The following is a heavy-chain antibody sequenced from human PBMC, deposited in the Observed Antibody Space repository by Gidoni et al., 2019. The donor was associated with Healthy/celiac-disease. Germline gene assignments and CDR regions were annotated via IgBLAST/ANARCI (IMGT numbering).Heavy chain of an antibody. CDR2: IIPILGIA. J-gene: IGHJ5*02. Sequence: QVQLVQSGAEVKKPGSSVKVSCKASGGTFSSYAISWVRQAPGQGLEWMGRIIPILGIANYAQKFQGRVTITADKSTSTAYMELSSLRSEETAVYYCASNYGSGSYYNEGGDWFDPWGQGTLVTVSS. CDR1: GGTFSSYA. V-gene: IGHV1-69*04. CDR3: ASNYGSGSYYNEGGDWFDP. D-gene: IGHD3-10*01.